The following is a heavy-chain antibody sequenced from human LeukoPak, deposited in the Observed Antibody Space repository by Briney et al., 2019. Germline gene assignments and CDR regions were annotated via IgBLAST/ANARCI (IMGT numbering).Heavy chain of an antibody. D-gene: IGHD3-3*01. J-gene: IGHJ4*02. CDR1: GFTFSSYW. V-gene: IGHV3-74*01. CDR2: INSDGSST. Sequence: GGSLRLSCAASGFTFSSYWMHWVRQAPGKGLVWVSRINSDGSSTSYADSVKGRFTISRDNAKNTLYLQMNSLRAEDTAVYYCAKDQSYDFWSGSSPGFDYWGQGTLVTVSS. CDR3: AKDQSYDFWSGSSPGFDY.